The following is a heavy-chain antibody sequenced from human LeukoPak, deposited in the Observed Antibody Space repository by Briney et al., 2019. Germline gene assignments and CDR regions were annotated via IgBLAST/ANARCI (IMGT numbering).Heavy chain of an antibody. CDR1: GYRFSSYW. V-gene: IGHV5-51*01. D-gene: IGHD2-15*01. CDR2: IYPGDSDI. CDR3: ARQEYCSGGSCYTWFDP. Sequence: GESLKISCKDSGYRFSSYWIAWVRQMPGKGLEYIGIIYPGDSDIRYSPSFQGQVTISAYKSISTAYLQWSGLKASDTAMYYCARQEYCSGGSCYTWFDPWGQGTLVTVSS. J-gene: IGHJ5*02.